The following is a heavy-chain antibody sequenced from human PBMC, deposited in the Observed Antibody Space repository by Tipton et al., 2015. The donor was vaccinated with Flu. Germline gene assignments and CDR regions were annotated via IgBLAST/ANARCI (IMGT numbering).Heavy chain of an antibody. CDR3: ARGLYGSGTYQRRYFDS. CDR1: GGSFSGYY. CDR2: INHSGSS. Sequence: LRLSCAVYGGSFSGYYWSWIRQPPGKGLEWIGEINHSGSSNYSPSLKSRVTISVDTSKNQFSLKLSSVTAADTAVYYCARGLYGSGTYQRRYFDSWGQGTLVTVSS. J-gene: IGHJ4*02. V-gene: IGHV4-34*01. D-gene: IGHD3-10*01.